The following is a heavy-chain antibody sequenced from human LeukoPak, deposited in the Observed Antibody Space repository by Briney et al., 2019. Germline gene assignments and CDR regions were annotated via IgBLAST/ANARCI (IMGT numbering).Heavy chain of an antibody. V-gene: IGHV3-74*01. D-gene: IGHD6-6*01. J-gene: IGHJ5*02. CDR2: ISPTGSTT. CDR3: ARGPNSNWSGLDL. CDR1: GFSFRGHW. Sequence: GGSLRLSCTASGFSFRGHWMHWARQLPGKGLVWVSRISPTGSTTSYADSVKGRFTVSRDNAKNTLYLQVNNLRAEDTAVYYCARGPNSNWSGLDLWGQGTLLTVSS.